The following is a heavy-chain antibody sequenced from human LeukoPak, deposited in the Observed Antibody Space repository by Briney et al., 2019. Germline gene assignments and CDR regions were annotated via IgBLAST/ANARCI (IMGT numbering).Heavy chain of an antibody. Sequence: GGSLRLSCAASGFTFSSYAMSWVRQAPGKGLEWVSAISGSGGSAYYADSVKGRFTISRDNSKNTLYLQMNSLRAEDTAVYYCAKGKRELLIYFDYWGQGTLVTVSS. CDR2: ISGSGGSA. CDR1: GFTFSSYA. J-gene: IGHJ4*02. CDR3: AKGKRELLIYFDY. V-gene: IGHV3-23*01. D-gene: IGHD1-26*01.